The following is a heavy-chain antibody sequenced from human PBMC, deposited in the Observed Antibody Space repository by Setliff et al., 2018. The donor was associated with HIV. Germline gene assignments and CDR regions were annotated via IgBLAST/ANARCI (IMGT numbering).Heavy chain of an antibody. V-gene: IGHV4-34*01. J-gene: IGHJ4*02. CDR2: INQSGST. D-gene: IGHD3-10*01. CDR1: GGSFSGYY. Sequence: PSETLSLPCAVYGGSFSGYYWSWIRQSPGKGLEWIGEINQSGSTYYNPSLKSRLTISVDTSKNQFSLTLNSVTAADSAVYYCCGDPAPAHYYGLGTYFCTFWGRGTLVTVSS. CDR3: CGDPAPAHYYGLGTYFCTF.